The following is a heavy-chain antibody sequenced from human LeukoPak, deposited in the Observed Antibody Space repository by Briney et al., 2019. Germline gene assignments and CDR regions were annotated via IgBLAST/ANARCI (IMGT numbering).Heavy chain of an antibody. D-gene: IGHD5-12*01. CDR2: IYYSGRT. Sequence: PSETLSLTCTVSGGSISSNYWSWIRQPPGKGPEWIGYIYYSGRTNYNPSLKSRVTISVDTSKNQFSLNLRSVTAADTAVYYCARGYGPFDPWGQGILVTVSS. J-gene: IGHJ5*02. CDR1: GGSISSNY. V-gene: IGHV4-59*12. CDR3: ARGYGPFDP.